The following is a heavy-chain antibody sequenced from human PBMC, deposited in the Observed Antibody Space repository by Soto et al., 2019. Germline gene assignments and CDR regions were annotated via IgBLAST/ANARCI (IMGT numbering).Heavy chain of an antibody. V-gene: IGHV1-24*01. CDR1: GYTLTELS. Sequence: ASVNVSCKVSGYTLTELSMHWARQAPGKGLEWMGGFDPEDVETIYAQKFQGRVTMTEDTSTDTAYMELSSLRSEDTAVYYFETRLYDILTGYYLYGFDYWGQGTLVTVSS. D-gene: IGHD3-9*01. J-gene: IGHJ4*02. CDR3: ETRLYDILTGYYLYGFDY. CDR2: FDPEDVET.